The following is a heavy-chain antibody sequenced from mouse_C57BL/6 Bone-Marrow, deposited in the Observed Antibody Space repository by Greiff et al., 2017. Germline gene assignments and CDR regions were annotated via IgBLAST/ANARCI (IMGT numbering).Heavy chain of an antibody. J-gene: IGHJ1*03. Sequence: EVKLVESGPGLVKPSQSLSLTCSVTGYSITSGYYWNWIRKFPGNKLEWMGYISYDGSNNYNPSLKNRISITRDNSKNQFFLKLNSVTTEYTATYYCARAGGYGPYWYFDVWGTGTTVTVSS. CDR1: GYSITSGYY. V-gene: IGHV3-6*01. CDR2: ISYDGSN. CDR3: ARAGGYGPYWYFDV. D-gene: IGHD2-2*01.